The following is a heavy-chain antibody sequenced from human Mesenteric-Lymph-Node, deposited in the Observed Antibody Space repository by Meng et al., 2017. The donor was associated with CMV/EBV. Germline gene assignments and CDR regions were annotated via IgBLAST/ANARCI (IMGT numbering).Heavy chain of an antibody. CDR1: GGTFSSYA. CDR2: IIPIFGTA. D-gene: IGHD5-24*01. J-gene: IGHJ6*02. V-gene: IGHV1-69*06. Sequence: SVKVSCKASGGTFSSYAISWVRQAPGQGLEWMGGIIPIFGTANYAQKFQGRVTITADRSTRTAYMELRGLRFDDTAVYYCATRPATIRHYYYGMDVWGQGTTVTVSS. CDR3: ATRPATIRHYYYGMDV.